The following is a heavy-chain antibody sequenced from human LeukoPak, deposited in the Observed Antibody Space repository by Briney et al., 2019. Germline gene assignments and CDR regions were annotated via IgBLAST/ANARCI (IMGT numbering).Heavy chain of an antibody. V-gene: IGHV3-30*04. CDR2: ISYDGSNK. CDR1: GFTFSSYA. D-gene: IGHD6-25*01. J-gene: IGHJ6*03. CDR3: ARFAAGGSYYYYMDV. Sequence: GGSLRLSCAASGFTFSSYAMHWVRQAPGKGLEWVAVISYDGSNKYYADSVKGRFTISRDNAKNSLYLQKNSLRADDTAVYYCARFAAGGSYYYYMDVWGKGTTVTVSS.